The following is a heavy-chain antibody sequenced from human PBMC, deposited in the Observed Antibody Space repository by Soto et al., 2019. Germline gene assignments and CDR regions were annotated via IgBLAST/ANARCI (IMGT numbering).Heavy chain of an antibody. CDR1: GYTFTSYG. CDR2: ISAYNGNT. D-gene: IGHD4-17*01. CDR3: ARVNYGDYDNWFDP. Sequence: GASVNVSCKASGYTFTSYGISWVRQAPGQGLEWMGWISAYNGNTNYAQKLQGRVTMTTDTSTSTAYMELRSLRSDDTAVYYCARVNYGDYDNWFDPWGQGTLVTVSS. J-gene: IGHJ5*02. V-gene: IGHV1-18*01.